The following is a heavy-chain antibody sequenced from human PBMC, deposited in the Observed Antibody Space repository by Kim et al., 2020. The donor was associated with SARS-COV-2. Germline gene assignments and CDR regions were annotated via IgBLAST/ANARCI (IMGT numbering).Heavy chain of an antibody. CDR3: ARGGSGYHPYYFDY. D-gene: IGHD3-3*01. CDR1: GFSFSSYC. Sequence: GGSLRLSCAASGFSFSSYCMSWVRQAPGKGLEWVATIKQDGSEKYVDPVKGRFTISRDNAKNSLYLQMNSLRAEDTAVYYCARGGSGYHPYYFDYCGQGT. J-gene: IGHJ4*02. CDR2: IKQDGSEK. V-gene: IGHV3-7*01.